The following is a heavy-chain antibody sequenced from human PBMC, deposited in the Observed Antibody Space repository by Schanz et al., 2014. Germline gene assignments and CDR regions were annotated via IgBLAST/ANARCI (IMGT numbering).Heavy chain of an antibody. CDR3: ARVVFFCDSSSCMNFYYMDV. CDR1: GFIFSAYT. D-gene: IGHD2-21*01. V-gene: IGHV3-21*04. CDR2: ISHTGETQ. Sequence: EVQLVESGGGLVKPGESLRLSCAASGFIFSAYTMNWVRQAPGKGLEWLSSISHTGETQHSADSVQGRFTISRDNAKNSLYLQLSSLQGEDTAVYFCARVVFFCDSSSCMNFYYMDVWGKGTTVTVSS. J-gene: IGHJ6*03.